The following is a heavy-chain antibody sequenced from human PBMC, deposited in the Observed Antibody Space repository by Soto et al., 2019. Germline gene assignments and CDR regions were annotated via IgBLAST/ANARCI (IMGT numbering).Heavy chain of an antibody. CDR3: AHSATVCDAFDI. CDR1: GFSLRISGVG. Sequence: QITLKESGPTLVKPTQTLTLTCTFSGFSLRISGVGVGWIRQPPGKALEWLALIYWDDDKRYSPSLNSRLTIXKXXPTNQVVLTTTHIDPVDTATYYCAHSATVCDAFDIWGQGTLVTVSS. V-gene: IGHV2-5*02. D-gene: IGHD2-15*01. J-gene: IGHJ3*02. CDR2: IYWDDDK.